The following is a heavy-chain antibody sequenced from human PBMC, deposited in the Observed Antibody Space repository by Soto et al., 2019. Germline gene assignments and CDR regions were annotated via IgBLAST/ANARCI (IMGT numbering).Heavy chain of an antibody. CDR3: ARITRPYYDISTYYFDY. J-gene: IGHJ4*02. V-gene: IGHV4-39*07. CDR1: GGSISSSSYY. CDR2: IYYSGST. Sequence: SETLSLTCTVSGGSISSSSYYWGWIRQPPGKGLEWIGSIYYSGSTYYNPSLKSRVTISVDTSKNQFSLKLSSVTAADTAVYYCARITRPYYDISTYYFDYWGQGTLVTVSS. D-gene: IGHD3-9*01.